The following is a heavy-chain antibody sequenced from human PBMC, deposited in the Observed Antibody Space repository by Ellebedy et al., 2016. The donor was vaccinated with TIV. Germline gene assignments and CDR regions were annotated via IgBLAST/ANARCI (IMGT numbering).Heavy chain of an antibody. CDR1: GFSFNNYA. D-gene: IGHD6-19*01. J-gene: IGHJ4*02. CDR2: IIGNGGTT. Sequence: PGGSLRLSCTASGFSFNNYAMNWVRQAPGKGLEWVSTIIGNGGTTYYTDSVKGRFTISRDNSKNTLYLQMNRLRAEDTAVYYCAKRGSVAPYFDYWGQGTLVTVSS. V-gene: IGHV3-23*01. CDR3: AKRGSVAPYFDY.